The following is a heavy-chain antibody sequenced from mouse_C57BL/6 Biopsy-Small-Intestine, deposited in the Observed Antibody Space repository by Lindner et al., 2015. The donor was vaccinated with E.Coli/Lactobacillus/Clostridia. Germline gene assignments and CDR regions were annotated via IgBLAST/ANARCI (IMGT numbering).Heavy chain of an antibody. Sequence: VQLQESGPVLVKPGASVKMSCKASGYTFTDYYMNWVKQSHGKSLEWIGVITPYNAVAKYNQKFKDKATLTVDKSSSTAYMEFNSLTSEDSAVYYCARHYFGNSYYFDYWGQGTTLTVSS. CDR1: GYTFTDYY. V-gene: IGHV1-19*01. J-gene: IGHJ2*01. CDR3: ARHYFGNSYYFDY. D-gene: IGHD1-1*01. CDR2: ITPYNAVA.